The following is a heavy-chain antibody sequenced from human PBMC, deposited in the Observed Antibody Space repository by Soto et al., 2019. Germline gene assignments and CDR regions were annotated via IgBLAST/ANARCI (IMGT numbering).Heavy chain of an antibody. CDR1: GGSFSGYY. CDR3: ARAAPRYCSAASCYSGRDY. Sequence: SETLSLTCAVYGGSFSGYYWSWIRQPPGKGLEWIGEINHSGSTNYNPSLKSRVTISVDTSKNQFSLKLSSVTAADTAVYYCARAAPRYCSAASCYSGRDYWGQRTLATDS. D-gene: IGHD2-15*01. CDR2: INHSGST. V-gene: IGHV4-34*01. J-gene: IGHJ4*02.